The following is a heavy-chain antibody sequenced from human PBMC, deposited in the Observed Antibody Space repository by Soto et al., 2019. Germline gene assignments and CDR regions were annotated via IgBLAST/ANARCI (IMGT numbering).Heavy chain of an antibody. CDR2: IYYSGST. CDR3: ARDKTVSNGMDV. CDR1: GGSISSGGYY. J-gene: IGHJ6*02. V-gene: IGHV4-31*03. D-gene: IGHD4-17*01. Sequence: QVQLQESGPGLVKPSQTLSLACTVSGGSISSGGYYWSWIRQHPGKGLEWIGYIYYSGSTYYNPSLKSRVTITADTSKNQLSLKVSSVTAADTAVYYCARDKTVSNGMDVWGQGTTVTVSS.